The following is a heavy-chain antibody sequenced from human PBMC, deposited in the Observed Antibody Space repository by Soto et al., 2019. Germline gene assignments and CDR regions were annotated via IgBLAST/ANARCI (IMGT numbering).Heavy chain of an antibody. CDR1: GYTFTSYG. V-gene: IGHV1-18*01. CDR3: AREGTGYSYVYDAFDI. J-gene: IGHJ3*02. CDR2: ISAYNGNT. Sequence: ASVKVSCKASGYTFTSYGISWVRQAPGQGLEWMGWISAYNGNTNYAQKLQGRVTMTTDTSTSTAYMELRSLRSDATDVYYCAREGTGYSYVYDAFDIWGQGTMVTVSS. D-gene: IGHD5-18*01.